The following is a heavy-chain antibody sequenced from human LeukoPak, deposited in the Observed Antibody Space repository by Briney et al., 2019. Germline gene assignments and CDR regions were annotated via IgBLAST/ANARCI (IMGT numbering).Heavy chain of an antibody. CDR1: GGAISSYY. V-gene: IGHV4-4*07. J-gene: IGHJ5*02. D-gene: IGHD2-2*01. CDR3: ARVLDCSSTSCYHQSNWFDP. CDR2: IYTSGST. Sequence: SETLSLTCTVSGGAISSYYWSWRRQPARKRLVWIGRIYTSGSTNYNPSLKSRVTMSVDTSKNQFSLKLSSVTAADTAVYYCARVLDCSSTSCYHQSNWFDPWGQGTLVTVSS.